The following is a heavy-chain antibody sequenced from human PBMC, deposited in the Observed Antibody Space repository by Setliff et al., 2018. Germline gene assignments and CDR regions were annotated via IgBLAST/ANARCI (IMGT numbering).Heavy chain of an antibody. D-gene: IGHD1-26*01. CDR2: IYATGGP. V-gene: IGHV4-59*10. CDR1: GGSFSGYY. Sequence: SETLSLTCAVYGGSFSGYYWNWIRQPAGRAPEWIGRIYATGGPSYNPSLKSRVIMSGDRSKNQFSLRLTSVTAAATAVYYCARLGLRSAFDIWGQGTMVTVSS. CDR3: ARLGLRSAFDI. J-gene: IGHJ3*02.